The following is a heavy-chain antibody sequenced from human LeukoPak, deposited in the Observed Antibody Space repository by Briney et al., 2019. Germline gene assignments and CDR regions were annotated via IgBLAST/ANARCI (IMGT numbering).Heavy chain of an antibody. CDR1: GFTFSSYW. CDR2: IKQDGSEK. Sequence: GGSLRLPCAASGFTFSSYWMSWVRQAPGKGLEWVANIKQDGSEKYYVDSVKGRFTISRDNAKNSLYLQMNSLRAEDTAVYYCAREAASSSYAFDIWGQGTVVTVSS. J-gene: IGHJ3*02. CDR3: AREAASSSYAFDI. D-gene: IGHD6-13*01. V-gene: IGHV3-7*01.